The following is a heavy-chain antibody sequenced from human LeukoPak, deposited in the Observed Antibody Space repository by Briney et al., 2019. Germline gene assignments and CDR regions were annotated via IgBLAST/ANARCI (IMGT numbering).Heavy chain of an antibody. CDR1: GFTFSSYA. V-gene: IGHV3-23*01. CDR2: ISGSGDST. Sequence: GGSLRLSCAASGFTFSSYAMSWVRQAPGKGLEWVSAISGSGDSTYYGDSVKGRFTISRDNSKNTLYVQMNSLRVEDTAVYYCAKTSDISVRYYFDYWGQGTLVAVSS. CDR3: AKTSDISVRYYFDY. J-gene: IGHJ4*02. D-gene: IGHD3-22*01.